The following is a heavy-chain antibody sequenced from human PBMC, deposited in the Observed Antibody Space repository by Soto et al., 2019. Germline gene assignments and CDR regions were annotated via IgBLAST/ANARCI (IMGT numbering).Heavy chain of an antibody. D-gene: IGHD2-8*02. CDR1: GGSFSGYY. CDR2: INHGGST. CDR3: ERDKITGLFDY. J-gene: IGHJ4*02. Sequence: QVQLQQWGAGLLKPSETLSLTCAVYGGSFSGYYWTWIRPPPGTGLEWIGEINHGGSTNYNPSLKSRVPISVDTSENQFSLKLTSVTAADTAVYYCERDKITGLFDYWGQGTLVTVSS. V-gene: IGHV4-34*01.